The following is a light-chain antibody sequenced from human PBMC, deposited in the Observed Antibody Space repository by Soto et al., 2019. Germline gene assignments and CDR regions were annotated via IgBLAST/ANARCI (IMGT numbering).Light chain of an antibody. CDR2: DVS. V-gene: IGLV2-14*01. Sequence: QSALTQPASVSGSPGQSITISCTGTSSDVGGYNHVSWYQQHPGKVPKLMIRDVSNRPSGVSNRFSGSKSGNTASLTISGLQTEDEADYYRSSYTSSSTVVFGGGTKVTVL. J-gene: IGLJ2*01. CDR1: SSDVGGYNH. CDR3: SSYTSSSTVV.